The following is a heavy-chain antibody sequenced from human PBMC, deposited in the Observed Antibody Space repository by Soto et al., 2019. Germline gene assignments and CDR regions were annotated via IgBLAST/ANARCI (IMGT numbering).Heavy chain of an antibody. CDR1: GFTFSGYW. CDR2: IKHDGSEQ. CDR3: AREAV. J-gene: IGHJ6*02. V-gene: IGHV3-7*05. Sequence: EVQLVESGGGLVQPGVSLRLSCAASGFTFSGYWMSWVRQAPGKGLELVANIKHDGSEQFYVDSVKGRFTISRDNAKNSLYLQLNSLRAEDTAVYYCAREAVWGQGTTVTVSS.